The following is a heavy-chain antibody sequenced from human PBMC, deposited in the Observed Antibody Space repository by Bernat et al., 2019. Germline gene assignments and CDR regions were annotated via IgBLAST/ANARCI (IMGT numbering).Heavy chain of an antibody. CDR2: ISYDGSNK. CDR3: ARGGYYGSGSYFDY. V-gene: IGHV3-30-3*01. J-gene: IGHJ4*02. D-gene: IGHD3-10*01. CDR1: GFTFSGYS. Sequence: QVQLVESGGGVVQPGRSLRLSCAASGFTFSGYSMHWVRQAPGKGLEWVAVISYDGSNKYYADSVKGRFTISRDNSKNTLYLQMNSLRAEDTAVYYCARGGYYGSGSYFDYWGQGTLVTVSS.